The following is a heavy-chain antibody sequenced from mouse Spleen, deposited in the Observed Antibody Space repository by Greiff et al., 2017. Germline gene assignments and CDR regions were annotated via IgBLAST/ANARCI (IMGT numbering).Heavy chain of an antibody. Sequence: EVQLQQSGPELVKPGASVKISCKASGYSFTDYNMNWVKQSNGKSLEWIGVINPNYGTTSYNQKFKGKATLTVDQSSSTAYMQLNSLTSEDSAVYDCARGEDYDYDGGVDYWGQGTTLTVSS. J-gene: IGHJ2*01. CDR2: INPNYGTT. CDR3: ARGEDYDYDGGVDY. D-gene: IGHD2-4*01. V-gene: IGHV1-39*01. CDR1: GYSFTDYN.